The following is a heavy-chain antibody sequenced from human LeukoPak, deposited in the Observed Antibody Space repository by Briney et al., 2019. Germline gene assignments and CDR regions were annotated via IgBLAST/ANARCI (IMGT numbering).Heavy chain of an antibody. D-gene: IGHD5-12*01. V-gene: IGHV5-51*01. Sequence: GASLKISCKGSGSSFTSHWIGWVRQMPGKGLEWMGIISPGDFDTRYSPSFQGQVTISADKSISTAYLQWSSLKASDTAMYYCARVSAPSAYDPFDFWGQGTLVTVSS. CDR2: ISPGDFDT. J-gene: IGHJ4*02. CDR1: GSSFTSHW. CDR3: ARVSAPSAYDPFDF.